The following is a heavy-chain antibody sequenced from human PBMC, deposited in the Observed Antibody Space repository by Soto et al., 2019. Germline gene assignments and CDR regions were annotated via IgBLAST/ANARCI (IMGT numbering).Heavy chain of an antibody. CDR3: ATGSPICSGGSCYPFYFDN. CDR2: FHPEDGQS. J-gene: IGHJ4*02. V-gene: IGHV1-24*01. D-gene: IGHD2-15*01. Sequence: QVHLVQSGAEVKKPGASVTVSCKVTGYTLTEVSIHWVRRPPGKGLEWMGGFHPEDGQSIYAQKFQGRVTMTDDTSTDTAYMQLSSLTSDDTAVYYCATGSPICSGGSCYPFYFDNWGQATLVTVSS. CDR1: GYTLTEVS.